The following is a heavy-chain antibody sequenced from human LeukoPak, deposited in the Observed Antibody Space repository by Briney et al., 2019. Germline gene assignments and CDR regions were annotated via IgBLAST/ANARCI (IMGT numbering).Heavy chain of an antibody. Sequence: SETLSLTCAVYGGSFSGCYWSWIRQPPGKGLEWIGEINHSGSTNYNPSLKSRVTISVDTSKNQFSLKLSTVTAADTAVYYCARQPPIDYWGQGTLVTVSS. CDR3: ARQPPIDY. J-gene: IGHJ4*02. CDR2: INHSGST. CDR1: GGSFSGCY. V-gene: IGHV4-34*01.